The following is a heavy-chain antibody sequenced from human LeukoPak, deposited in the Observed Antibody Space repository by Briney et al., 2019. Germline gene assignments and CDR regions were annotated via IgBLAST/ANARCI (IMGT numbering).Heavy chain of an antibody. V-gene: IGHV1-69*05. CDR1: GGTFSSYA. CDR3: ARSKSSGYDFWSGYYTPMGDAFDI. Sequence: SVKVSCKASGGTFSSYAISWVRQAPGQGLEWMGGIIPIFGTANYAQKFQGRVTITTDESTSTAYMELSSLRSEDTAVYYCARSKSSGYDFWSGYYTPMGDAFDISGQGTMVTVSS. D-gene: IGHD3-3*01. CDR2: IIPIFGTA. J-gene: IGHJ3*02.